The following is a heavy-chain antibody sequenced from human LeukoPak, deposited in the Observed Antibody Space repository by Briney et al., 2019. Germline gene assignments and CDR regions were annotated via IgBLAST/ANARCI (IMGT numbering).Heavy chain of an antibody. J-gene: IGHJ4*02. CDR3: ARDGRAGSLFAY. Sequence: SETLSLTCTVSGGSISGYYWSWIRQPPGKGLEWVGYISYSGSTNYNPSLKSRVTISVDTSKNQFSLKLNSVTAADTAIYYCARDGRAGSLFAYWGQGTLVTVSS. CDR1: GGSISGYY. D-gene: IGHD6-19*01. V-gene: IGHV4-59*01. CDR2: ISYSGST.